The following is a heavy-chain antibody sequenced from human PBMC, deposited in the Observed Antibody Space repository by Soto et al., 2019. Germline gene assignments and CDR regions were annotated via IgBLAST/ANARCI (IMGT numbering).Heavy chain of an antibody. CDR2: INHSGST. CDR3: ARGHPNIGRFLEWLHADKFDY. V-gene: IGHV4-34*01. J-gene: IGHJ4*02. Sequence: LSLTCAVYGGSFSGYYWSWIRQPPGKGLEWIGEINHSGSTNYNPSLKSRVTISVDTSKNQFSLKLSSVTAADTAVYYCARGHPNIGRFLEWLHADKFDYWGQGTLVTVSS. D-gene: IGHD3-3*01. CDR1: GGSFSGYY.